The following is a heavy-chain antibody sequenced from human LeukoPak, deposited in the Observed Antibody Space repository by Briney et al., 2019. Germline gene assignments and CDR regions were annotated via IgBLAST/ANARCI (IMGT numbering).Heavy chain of an antibody. CDR2: IYYGGST. CDR1: GGSISSYY. D-gene: IGHD6-6*01. Sequence: PSETLSLTCTVSGGSISSYYWSWIRQPPGKGLEWIGYIYYGGSTNYNPSLKSRVTISVDTSKNQFSLKLSSVTAADTAVYYCARVTPIAALDYWGQGTLVTVSS. V-gene: IGHV4-59*01. CDR3: ARVTPIAALDY. J-gene: IGHJ4*02.